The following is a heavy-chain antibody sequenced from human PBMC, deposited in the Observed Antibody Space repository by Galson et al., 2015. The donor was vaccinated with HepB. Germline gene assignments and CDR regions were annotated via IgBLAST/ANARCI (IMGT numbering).Heavy chain of an antibody. D-gene: IGHD3-3*01. CDR1: GFTFSSYA. V-gene: IGHV3-30*04. CDR2: ISYDGSNK. CDR3: ARAGAQYYDFWSGTLSGNWFDP. Sequence: SLRLSCAASGFTFSSYAMHWVRQAPGKGLEWVAVISYDGSNKYYADSVKGRFTISRDNSKNTLYLQMNSLRAEDTAVYYCARAGAQYYDFWSGTLSGNWFDPWGQGTLVTVSS. J-gene: IGHJ5*02.